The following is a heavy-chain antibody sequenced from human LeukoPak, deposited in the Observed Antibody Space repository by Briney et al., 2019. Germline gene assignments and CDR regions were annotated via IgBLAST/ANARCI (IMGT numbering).Heavy chain of an antibody. CDR1: GGSISSSSHY. D-gene: IGHD3-10*01. CDR2: IYYSGST. CDR3: ARQESWYFDY. V-gene: IGHV4-39*01. J-gene: IGHJ4*02. Sequence: SETLSLTCIVSGGSISSSSHYWGWIRQPPGKGLEWIGSIYYSGSTYYNPSLKSRVTISVDTSKNQFSLKLSSVTAAETAVYYCARQESWYFDYWGQGTLVTVSS.